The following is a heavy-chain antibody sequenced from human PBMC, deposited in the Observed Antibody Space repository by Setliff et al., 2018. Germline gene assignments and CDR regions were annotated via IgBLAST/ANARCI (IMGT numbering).Heavy chain of an antibody. V-gene: IGHV4-38-2*01. D-gene: IGHD3-3*01. CDR2: IYRSGST. CDR3: ARRETYYNFWSGYYAY. CDR1: GYSISSGYY. J-gene: IGHJ4*02. Sequence: SETLSLTCAVSGYSISSGYYWGWIRQAPGKGLEWIAGIYRSGSTYYNPSPKSRVTISVDTSKNQFSLKLSSVTAADTAVYYCARRETYYNFWSGYYAYWGQGTLVTVSS.